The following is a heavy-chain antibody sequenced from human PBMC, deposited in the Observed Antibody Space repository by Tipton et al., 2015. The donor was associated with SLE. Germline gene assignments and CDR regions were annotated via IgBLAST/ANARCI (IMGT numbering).Heavy chain of an antibody. D-gene: IGHD2-15*01. CDR3: AREEGSGGGILDY. CDR2: ISHTGSI. V-gene: IGHV4-39*07. J-gene: IGHJ4*02. CDR1: GGSISNSNYH. Sequence: TLSLTCTISGGSISNSNYHWAWIRQPPGKGLEWIGSISHTGSIHYNPSLRSRVTISIDSFKNQFSLRLNSVTAADTAIYYCAREEGSGGGILDYWGQGILVTVSS.